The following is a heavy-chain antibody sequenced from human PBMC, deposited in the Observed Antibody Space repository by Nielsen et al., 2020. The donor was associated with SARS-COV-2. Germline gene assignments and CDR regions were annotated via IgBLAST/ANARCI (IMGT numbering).Heavy chain of an antibody. D-gene: IGHD2-2*01. CDR1: GGSISSYY. CDR2: IYYSGST. CDR3: ASGIVVAFDAFDI. V-gene: IGHV4-59*01. J-gene: IGHJ3*02. Sequence: GSLRLSCTVSGGSISSYYWSWIRQPPGKGLEWIGYIYYSGSTNYNPSLKSRVTISVDTSKNQFSLKLSSVIAADTAVYYCASGIVVAFDAFDIWGQGTMVTVSS.